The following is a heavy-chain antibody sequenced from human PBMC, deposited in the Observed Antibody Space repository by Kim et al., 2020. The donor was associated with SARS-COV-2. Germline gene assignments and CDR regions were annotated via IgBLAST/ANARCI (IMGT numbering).Heavy chain of an antibody. Sequence: YAKRLRGRVTMTRDTSTSTVYMELSSLRSEDTAMYYCARDEATLDYYFDYWGQGTLVTVSS. J-gene: IGHJ4*02. D-gene: IGHD2-15*01. V-gene: IGHV1-46*04. CDR3: ARDEATLDYYFDY.